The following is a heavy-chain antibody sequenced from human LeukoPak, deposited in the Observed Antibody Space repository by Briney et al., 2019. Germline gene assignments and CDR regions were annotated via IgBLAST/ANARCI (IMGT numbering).Heavy chain of an antibody. CDR1: GYTFSSYS. D-gene: IGHD5-18*01. Sequence: GGSLRLSCAASGYTFSSYSMNWVRQAPGKGLEWVSSISSSSSYIYYADSVKGRFTISRDNAKNSLYLQMNSLRAEDTAVYYCARDRIQLWLSWYFDLWGRGTLVTVSS. CDR2: ISSSSSYI. V-gene: IGHV3-21*01. CDR3: ARDRIQLWLSWYFDL. J-gene: IGHJ2*01.